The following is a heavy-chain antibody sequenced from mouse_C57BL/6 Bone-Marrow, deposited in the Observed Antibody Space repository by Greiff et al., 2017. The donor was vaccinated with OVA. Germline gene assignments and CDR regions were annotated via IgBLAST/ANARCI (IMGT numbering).Heavy chain of an antibody. CDR2: IDPNSGGT. J-gene: IGHJ4*01. CDR1: GYTFTSYW. Sequence: QVHVKQPGAELVKPGASVKLSCKASGYTFTSYWMHWVKQRPGRGLEWIGRIDPNSGGTKYNEKFKSKATLTVDKPSSTAYMQLSSLTSEDSAVYYCARYNGKGYYAMDYWGQGTSVTVSS. CDR3: ARYNGKGYYAMDY. D-gene: IGHD2-1*01. V-gene: IGHV1-72*01.